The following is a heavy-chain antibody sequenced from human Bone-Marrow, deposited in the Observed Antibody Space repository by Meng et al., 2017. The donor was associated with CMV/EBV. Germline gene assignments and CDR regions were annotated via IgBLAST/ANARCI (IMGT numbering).Heavy chain of an antibody. CDR3: ASRRGRRPIGYYYYGMDV. D-gene: IGHD3-10*01. CDR2: INSDGSST. V-gene: IGHV3-74*01. CDR1: GFTVSSNY. J-gene: IGHJ6*02. Sequence: GESLKISCAASGFTVSSNYMSWVRQAPGKGLVWVSRINSDGSSTSYADSVKGRFTISRDNAKNTLYLQMNSLRAEDTAVYYCASRRGRRPIGYYYYGMDVWGQGTTVTVSS.